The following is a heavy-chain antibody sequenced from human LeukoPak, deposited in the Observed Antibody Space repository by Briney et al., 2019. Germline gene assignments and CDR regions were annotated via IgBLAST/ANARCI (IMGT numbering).Heavy chain of an antibody. CDR2: IYPGDSDT. D-gene: IGHD3-10*01. V-gene: IGHV5-51*01. J-gene: IGHJ4*02. Sequence: GESLKISCKGSGYSFTSYWIGWVRQMPGKGLEWMGIIYPGDSDTRYSPSLQGQVTISADKSISTAYLQWSSLKASDTAMYYCARLPYYYGSGSFSYYFDYWGQGTLVTVSS. CDR3: ARLPYYYGSGSFSYYFDY. CDR1: GYSFTSYW.